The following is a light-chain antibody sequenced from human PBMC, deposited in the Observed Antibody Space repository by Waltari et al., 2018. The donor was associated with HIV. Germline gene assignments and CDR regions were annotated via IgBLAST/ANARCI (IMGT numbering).Light chain of an antibody. CDR3: QQGSGWPPAFS. V-gene: IGKV3-11*01. CDR2: DAS. CDR1: QSISGA. Sequence: EVPLTQSPAKLSLSPGESATLSCRASQSISGAVAWYQQKPGQAPRLLIYDASRRYTGIPVRFRGSGSGTDFTLTISSLEPEDFAIYYCQQGSGWPPAFSFGGGTRVDIK. J-gene: IGKJ4*01.